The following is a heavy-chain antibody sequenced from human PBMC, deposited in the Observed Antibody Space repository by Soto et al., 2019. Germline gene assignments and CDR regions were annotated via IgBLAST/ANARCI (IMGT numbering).Heavy chain of an antibody. V-gene: IGHV3-23*01. CDR1: GLNFAGYA. J-gene: IGHJ4*02. Sequence: EVRLSESGGGLARPGGSLRLSCEASGLNFAGYAMSWVRQAPGKGLDWVSSLSSSGEKTYYSDSVRGRFTISRANTKNTVYLQMNTLSADDTAVYFCAKESLFPSIQGIITNWGQGVVVTVSS. CDR3: AKESLFPSIQGIITN. D-gene: IGHD2-2*01. CDR2: LSSSGEKT.